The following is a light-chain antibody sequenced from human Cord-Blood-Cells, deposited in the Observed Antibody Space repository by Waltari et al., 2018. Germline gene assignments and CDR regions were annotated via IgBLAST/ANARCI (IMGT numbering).Light chain of an antibody. V-gene: IGLV3-1*01. Sequence: SYELTQPPSVSVSPGQTASITCSGEKLGDKYACWYQQKPGQSPVLVIYQDSKRPSGLPVLFYGSNSGNTATLTISGTQAMDEADYYCQAWDSSTVVFGGGTKLTVL. J-gene: IGLJ2*01. CDR1: KLGDKY. CDR3: QAWDSSTVV. CDR2: QDS.